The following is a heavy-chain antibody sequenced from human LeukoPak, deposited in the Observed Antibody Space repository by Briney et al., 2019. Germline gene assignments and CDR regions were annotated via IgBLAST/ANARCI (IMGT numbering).Heavy chain of an antibody. CDR3: AKDAMATVTYFDY. V-gene: IGHV3-23*01. CDR1: GLTFNSYA. Sequence: PGGSLRLSCATSGLTFNSYAMSWVRQAPGKGLEWVSGLSGSGGDTDYADSVKGRFTISRDNSRNTLYLQMNSLRSEDTAVYYCAKDAMATVTYFDYWGQGSLVTVSS. CDR2: LSGSGGDT. J-gene: IGHJ4*02. D-gene: IGHD4-17*01.